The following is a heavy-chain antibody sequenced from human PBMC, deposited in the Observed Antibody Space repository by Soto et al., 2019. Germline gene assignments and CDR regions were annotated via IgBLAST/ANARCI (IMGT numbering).Heavy chain of an antibody. V-gene: IGHV5-10-1*01. CDR3: ARHSGCSGGSCYSVYYFGMDV. Sequence: GGSLKISCRGPGYSFSSYWISWVRQMPGKGLEWMGRIDPSDSYPNYSPSFQGHVTISADKSVSTAYLQWSSLKASDTAIYYCARHSGCSGGSCYSVYYFGMDVWGQGTTVTVSS. CDR1: GYSFSSYW. D-gene: IGHD2-15*01. CDR2: IDPSDSYP. J-gene: IGHJ6*02.